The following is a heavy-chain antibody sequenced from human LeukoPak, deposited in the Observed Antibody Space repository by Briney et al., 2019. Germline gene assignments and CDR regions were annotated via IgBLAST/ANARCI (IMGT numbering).Heavy chain of an antibody. CDR3: ARGRGGSYYSSNELNY. Sequence: VASVKVSCKASGYTFTSYDINWVRQATGQGLEWMGWMNPNSGNTGYAQKFQGRVTMTRNTSISTAYMELSSLRSEDTAVYYCARGRGGSYYSSNELNYWAQGTLVTVSS. CDR2: MNPNSGNT. CDR1: GYTFTSYD. V-gene: IGHV1-8*01. D-gene: IGHD1-26*01. J-gene: IGHJ4*02.